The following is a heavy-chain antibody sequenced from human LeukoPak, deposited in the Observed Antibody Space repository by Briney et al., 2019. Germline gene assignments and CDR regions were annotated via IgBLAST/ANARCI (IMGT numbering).Heavy chain of an antibody. CDR1: GYTFTSYG. V-gene: IGHV1-18*01. D-gene: IGHD6-13*01. CDR2: IIAYNGNT. CDR3: TRDLPYSSSWESIDY. Sequence: ASVKVSCKASGYTFTSYGINWGRQAPGQGPEWMGWIIAYNGNTKYTQNLQGRVTMTTDTTTSTASMEMRSLTSDDPAVYYCTRDLPYSSSWESIDYWGPGTLVTVSS. J-gene: IGHJ4*02.